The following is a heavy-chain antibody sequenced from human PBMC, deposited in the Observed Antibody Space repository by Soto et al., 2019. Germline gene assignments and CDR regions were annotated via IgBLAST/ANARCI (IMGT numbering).Heavy chain of an antibody. Sequence: GESLKISCRGSGYSFTSYWIGWVRQMPGKGLEWMGIIYPGDSDARYSPSFQGQVTISADKSITTSYLQWSSLKASDTAMYYCARRGYCSGGSCHSAAFDIWGQGTMVTVSS. CDR3: ARRGYCSGGSCHSAAFDI. CDR2: IYPGDSDA. V-gene: IGHV5-51*01. J-gene: IGHJ3*02. CDR1: GYSFTSYW. D-gene: IGHD2-15*01.